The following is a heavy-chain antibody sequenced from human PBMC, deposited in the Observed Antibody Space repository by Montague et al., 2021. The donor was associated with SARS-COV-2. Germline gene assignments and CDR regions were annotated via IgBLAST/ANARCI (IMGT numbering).Heavy chain of an antibody. J-gene: IGHJ6*02. CDR2: IHQSESGRT. V-gene: IGHV4-4*02. CDR1: GGSISSREW. Sequence: SETLSLTCAVSGGSISSREWWSWVRQPPGKGLVWIGEIHQSESGRTNYNPSRKRRVTISIDQSKNYFSLNLTSMTAADTAVYYCGGTWVYFSPVDVWGQGARVIVSS. CDR3: GGTWVYFSPVDV. D-gene: IGHD3-3*01.